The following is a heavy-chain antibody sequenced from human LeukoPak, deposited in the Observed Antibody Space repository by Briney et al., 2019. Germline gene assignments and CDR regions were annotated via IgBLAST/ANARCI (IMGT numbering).Heavy chain of an antibody. J-gene: IGHJ4*02. CDR3: ARSGSGWTEIFDY. Sequence: GGSLRLSCVASGFTFSNYYMDWVRQAPGKGLEWVGRIRNQANSYTTEYAASVKGRFTISRDDSKNSLFLQMNSLKTEDTAVYFCARSGSGWTEIFDYWGQGTLVTVSS. CDR1: GFTFSNYY. CDR2: IRNQANSYTT. V-gene: IGHV3-72*01. D-gene: IGHD3/OR15-3a*01.